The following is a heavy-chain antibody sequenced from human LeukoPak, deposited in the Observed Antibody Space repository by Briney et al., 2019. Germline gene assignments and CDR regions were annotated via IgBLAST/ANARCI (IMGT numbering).Heavy chain of an antibody. J-gene: IGHJ4*02. CDR2: IRYDGSNE. D-gene: IGHD6-19*01. V-gene: IGHV3-30*02. CDR1: GFTFSSYG. Sequence: GGSLRLSCAASGFTFSSYGMHWVRQAPGKGLEWVSFIRYDGSNEYYADSVRGRFTISRDNSKNTLYLQVNSLRAEDTAVYYCARTEYSSGWFVGYWGQGTLVTVSS. CDR3: ARTEYSSGWFVGY.